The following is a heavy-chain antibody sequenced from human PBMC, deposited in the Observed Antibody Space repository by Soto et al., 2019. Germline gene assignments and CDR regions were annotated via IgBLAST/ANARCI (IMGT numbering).Heavy chain of an antibody. Sequence: SVKVSCKASGGTFSSYAISWVRQAPGQGLEWMGGIIPIFGTANYAQKFQGRVTITADESTSTAYMELSSLRSEDTAVYYCAREGSYYDSSGYYSHYYFDYWGQGTLVTVSS. CDR3: AREGSYYDSSGYYSHYYFDY. J-gene: IGHJ4*02. D-gene: IGHD3-22*01. CDR1: GGTFSSYA. CDR2: IIPIFGTA. V-gene: IGHV1-69*13.